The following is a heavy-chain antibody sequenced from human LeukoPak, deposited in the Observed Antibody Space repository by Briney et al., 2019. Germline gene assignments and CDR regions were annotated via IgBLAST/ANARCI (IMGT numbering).Heavy chain of an antibody. D-gene: IGHD6-13*01. V-gene: IGHV3-23*01. J-gene: IGHJ5*02. CDR1: GFTFSTYA. Sequence: GGSLRLSCAASGFTFSTYAMSWVRQAPGKGLEWVSALSGRGGSTYYAGSVKGRFTISRDNSKNTLYLQMNSLRAEDTAVYYCAKDAVAAARARNLGNWFDPWGQGTLVTVSS. CDR2: LSGRGGST. CDR3: AKDAVAAARARNLGNWFDP.